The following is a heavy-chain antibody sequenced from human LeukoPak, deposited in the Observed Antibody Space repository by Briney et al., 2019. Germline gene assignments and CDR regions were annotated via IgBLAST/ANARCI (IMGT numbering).Heavy chain of an antibody. CDR2: IYHSGST. CDR3: ARSPRRIVGATWGWFDP. J-gene: IGHJ5*02. CDR1: GGSISSSNW. V-gene: IGHV4-4*02. D-gene: IGHD1-26*01. Sequence: SGTLSLTCAVSGGSISSSNWWSWVRQPPGKGLEWIGEIYHSGSTNYNPSLKSRVTISVDKSKNQFSLKLSSVTAADTAVYYCARSPRRIVGATWGWFDPWGQGTLVTVSS.